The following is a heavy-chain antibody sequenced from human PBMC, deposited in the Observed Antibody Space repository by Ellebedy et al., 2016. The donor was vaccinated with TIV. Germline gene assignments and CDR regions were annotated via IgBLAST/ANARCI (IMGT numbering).Heavy chain of an antibody. CDR2: IKQDGSEK. D-gene: IGHD6-13*01. Sequence: GESLKISCAASGFTFSSSWMSWVRQAPGEGLEWVANIKQDGSEKHYVDSVKGRFTISRDNAKNSLYLQMNSLRAEDTAVYYCARERAAGTYYYGMDVWGQGTTVTVSS. J-gene: IGHJ6*02. CDR3: ARERAAGTYYYGMDV. CDR1: GFTFSSSW. V-gene: IGHV3-7*01.